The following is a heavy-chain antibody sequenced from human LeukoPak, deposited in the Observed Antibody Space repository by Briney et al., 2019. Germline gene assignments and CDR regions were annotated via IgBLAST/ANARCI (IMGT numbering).Heavy chain of an antibody. V-gene: IGHV3-23*01. J-gene: IGHJ3*02. D-gene: IGHD1-7*01. Sequence: PGGALRLSCAASGFTFSRYAMSWVRQAPGKGLEGVSAISGSGGSTNYADSVKGRFTISRDNSKNTLYLQMNSLRAEDTAVYYCAKDQDNWNSNDAFDIWCQGPMVTVSS. CDR3: AKDQDNWNSNDAFDI. CDR2: ISGSGGST. CDR1: GFTFSRYA.